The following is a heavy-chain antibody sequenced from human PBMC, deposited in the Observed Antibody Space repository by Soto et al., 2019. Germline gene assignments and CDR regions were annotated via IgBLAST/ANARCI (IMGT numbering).Heavy chain of an antibody. CDR1: GGTFSSYA. CDR2: IIPIFGTA. V-gene: IGHV1-69*01. CDR3: AREARLLWFGELSLDY. Sequence: QVQLVQSGAEVKKPGSSVKVSCKASGGTFSSYAISWVRQAPGQVLEWMGGIIPIFGTANYAQKFQGRVTITADESTSTAYMELSSLRSEDTAVYYCAREARLLWFGELSLDYWGQGPLVTVSS. J-gene: IGHJ4*02. D-gene: IGHD3-10*01.